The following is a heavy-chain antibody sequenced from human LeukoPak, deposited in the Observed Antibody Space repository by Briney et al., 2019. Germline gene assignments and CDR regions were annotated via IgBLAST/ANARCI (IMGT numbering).Heavy chain of an antibody. CDR3: ARKSYQPLLYIDY. D-gene: IGHD2-2*01. J-gene: IGHJ4*02. V-gene: IGHV3-7*01. CDR1: GGSISSSSYY. Sequence: PSETLSLTCTVSGGSISSSSYYWGWIRQPPGKGLEWVANINQDGSEKYYVDSVKGRFTISRDNAKNSLFLLLNSLTAEDTAVYYCARKSYQPLLYIDYWGQGTLVTVSS. CDR2: INQDGSEK.